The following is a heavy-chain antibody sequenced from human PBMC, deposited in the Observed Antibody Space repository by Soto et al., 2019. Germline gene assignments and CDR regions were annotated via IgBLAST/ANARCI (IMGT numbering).Heavy chain of an antibody. J-gene: IGHJ4*02. CDR2: ISYDGSNK. D-gene: IGHD6-13*01. CDR3: ARDHSRGIAAAGTN. Sequence: WGSLRLSCAASGFTFSSYAMHWVRQAPGKGLEWVAVISYDGSNKYYADSVKGRFTISRDNSKNTLYLQMNSLRAEDTAVYYCARDHSRGIAAAGTNWGQGTLVTVSS. V-gene: IGHV3-30-3*01. CDR1: GFTFSSYA.